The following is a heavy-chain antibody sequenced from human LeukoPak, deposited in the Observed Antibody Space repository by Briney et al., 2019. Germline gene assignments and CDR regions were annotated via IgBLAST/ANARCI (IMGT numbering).Heavy chain of an antibody. D-gene: IGHD3-9*01. Sequence: GGSLRLSCAASGFTFSSYAMHWVRQAPGKGLEWVAVISYDGSNKYYADSVKGRFTISRDNSKNTLYLQMNSLRAEDTAVYYCARGRDILTGYYAFDFWGQGTMVNVSS. V-gene: IGHV3-30-3*01. CDR3: ARGRDILTGYYAFDF. CDR2: ISYDGSNK. CDR1: GFTFSSYA. J-gene: IGHJ3*01.